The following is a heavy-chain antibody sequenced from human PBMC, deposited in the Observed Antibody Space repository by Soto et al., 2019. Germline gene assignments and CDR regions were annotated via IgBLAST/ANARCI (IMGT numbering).Heavy chain of an antibody. D-gene: IGHD2-15*01. Sequence: PGGSLRLSCVASGFTFSRSWMSWVRQAPGKGLEWVANIKQDEGEKEYVDSVKGRFTTSRDNAKNSLYLQMSSLRVEDTAVYYCARGEVVVAATPFGPQWFDPWGQGT. J-gene: IGHJ5*02. V-gene: IGHV3-7*01. CDR3: ARGEVVVAATPFGPQWFDP. CDR1: GFTFSRSW. CDR2: IKQDEGEK.